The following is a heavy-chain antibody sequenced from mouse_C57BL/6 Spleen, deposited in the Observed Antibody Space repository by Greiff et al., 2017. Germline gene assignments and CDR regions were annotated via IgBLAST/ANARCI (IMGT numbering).Heavy chain of an antibody. Sequence: QVQLQQPGAELVKPGASVKISCKASGYAFSSYWMNWVKQRPGKGLEWIGQLHPGVGDTNYNGKFKGKATLTADKSSSTAYMQLSSLTSEDSAFYFCARYPGVSGPAWFADWGQGTLVTVSA. J-gene: IGHJ3*01. D-gene: IGHD3-2*02. CDR3: ARYPGVSGPAWFAD. V-gene: IGHV1-80*01. CDR1: GYAFSSYW. CDR2: LHPGVGDT.